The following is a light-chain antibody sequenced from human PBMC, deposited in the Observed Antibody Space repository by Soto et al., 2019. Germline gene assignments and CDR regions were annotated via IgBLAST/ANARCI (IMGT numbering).Light chain of an antibody. CDR2: KAS. V-gene: IGKV1-5*03. CDR3: QPYDHVSPFT. J-gene: IGKJ4*01. Sequence: IQMTQSPSTLSASVGDSVNITCRASQSISGWLAWYQQKPGKAPKFLIYKASTLQQGVPSRFSGSGFGTEFTLTISGLQPDDFATYYCQPYDHVSPFTFGGGTRVDLK. CDR1: QSISGW.